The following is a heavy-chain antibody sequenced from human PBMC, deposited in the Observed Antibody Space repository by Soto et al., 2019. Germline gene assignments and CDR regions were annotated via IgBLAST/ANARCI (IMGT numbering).Heavy chain of an antibody. V-gene: IGHV1-8*01. CDR1: GYTFPSYD. D-gene: IGHD2-8*01. CDR2: MNPNSGNT. CDR3: ARENGPGGGDYYYYYMDV. J-gene: IGHJ6*03. Sequence: QVQLVQSGAEVKKPGASVKVSCKASGYTFPSYDINWVRQATGQGLEWMGWMNPNSGNTGYAQKYQGRVTMTRNTSVSTAYMGLSSLRSEDTAVYYCARENGPGGGDYYYYYMDVWGKGTTVTVSS.